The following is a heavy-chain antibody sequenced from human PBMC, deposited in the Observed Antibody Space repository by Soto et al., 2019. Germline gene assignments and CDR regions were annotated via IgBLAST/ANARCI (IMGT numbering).Heavy chain of an antibody. CDR1: GGSISSYY. CDR2: IYTSGST. Sequence: KSSETLSLTCTVSGGSISSYYWSWIRQPAGKGLEWIGRIYTSGSTNYNPSLKSRVTMSVDTSKNQFSLKLSSVTAADTAVYYCARDLGGTNYYYYGMDVWGQGTTVTVYS. J-gene: IGHJ6*02. CDR3: ARDLGGTNYYYYGMDV. D-gene: IGHD1-7*01. V-gene: IGHV4-4*07.